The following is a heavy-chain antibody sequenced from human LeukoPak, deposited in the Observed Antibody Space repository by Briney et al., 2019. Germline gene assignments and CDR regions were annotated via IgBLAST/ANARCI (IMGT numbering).Heavy chain of an antibody. V-gene: IGHV4-34*01. D-gene: IGHD2-15*01. CDR2: INHSGST. CDR1: GGSFSGYY. J-gene: IGHJ4*02. Sequence: SETLSLTCAVYGGSFSGYYWSWIRQPPGKGLEWIGEINHSGSTNYNPSLKSRVTISVDTSKNQFSLKLSSVTAADTAVYYCARGLDIVVVVAATREPPFHYWGQGTLVTVSS. CDR3: ARGLDIVVVVAATREPPFHY.